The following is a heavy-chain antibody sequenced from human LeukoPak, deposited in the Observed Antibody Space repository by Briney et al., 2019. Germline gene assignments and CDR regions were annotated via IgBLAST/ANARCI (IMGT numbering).Heavy chain of an antibody. CDR1: GFTFDDYA. V-gene: IGHV3-9*01. CDR3: ARDQGDSTWGPLYYFDY. Sequence: GGSLRLSCAASGFTFDDYAMHWVRQAPGKGLEWVSGISWNSGSIGYADSVKGRFTISRDNAKNSLYLQMNSLRVEDTAVYYCARDQGDSTWGPLYYFDYWGQGTLVTASS. CDR2: ISWNSGSI. D-gene: IGHD3-16*01. J-gene: IGHJ4*02.